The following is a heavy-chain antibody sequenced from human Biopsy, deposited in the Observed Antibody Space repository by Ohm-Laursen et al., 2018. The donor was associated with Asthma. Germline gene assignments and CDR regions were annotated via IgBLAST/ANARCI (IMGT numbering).Heavy chain of an antibody. CDR3: ASYEVVTSILPLDV. J-gene: IGHJ6*02. D-gene: IGHD2-21*02. V-gene: IGHV3-30*03. Sequence: SLRLSCAASGFSFNSYGMHWVRQAPGKGLEWVAVMSFDGRQTYYADSVKGRFTISIDNSKNTLYLQMNSLRAEDTAVYYCASYEVVTSILPLDVWGQGTTVTVSS. CDR1: GFSFNSYG. CDR2: MSFDGRQT.